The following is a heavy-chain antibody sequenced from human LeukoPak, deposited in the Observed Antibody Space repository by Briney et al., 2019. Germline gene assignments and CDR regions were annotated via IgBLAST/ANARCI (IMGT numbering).Heavy chain of an antibody. CDR2: INPNSGGT. CDR3: ARVLYYYDSSGSLGY. D-gene: IGHD3-22*01. J-gene: IGHJ4*02. V-gene: IGHV1-2*02. CDR1: GYTFTGYY. Sequence: ASVKVSCKASGYTFTGYYMHWVRQAPGQGLEWMGWINPNSGGTNYAQKFQGRVTMTRDTSISTAYMELSRLRSDDTAVYYCARVLYYYDSSGSLGYWGQGTLVTVSS.